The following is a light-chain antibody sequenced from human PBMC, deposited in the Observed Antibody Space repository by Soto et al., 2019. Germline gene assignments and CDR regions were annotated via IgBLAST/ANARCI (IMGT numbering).Light chain of an antibody. CDR1: SSDVGGSKY. Sequence: QSALTQPRSVSGSPGQSVTISCTGTSSDVGGSKYVSWYQQHPGKAPKLMIYDVTKRPSGVPDRFSGSKSGNTASLTISGLQAEDEADYYCCSYAGSYTLVVFGGGTKVTVL. J-gene: IGLJ2*01. CDR2: DVT. CDR3: CSYAGSYTLVV. V-gene: IGLV2-11*01.